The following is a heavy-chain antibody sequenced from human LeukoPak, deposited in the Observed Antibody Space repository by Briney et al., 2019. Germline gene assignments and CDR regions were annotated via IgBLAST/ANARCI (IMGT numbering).Heavy chain of an antibody. V-gene: IGHV3-21*04. Sequence: GGSLRLSCAASGFTFSGYTMNWVRQAPGKGLERVSSITSSSSYIYYADSVKGRFTISRDNAKNSLFLQMNSLRAEDTAVYYCAKEGGYGELSSYFDYWGQGTLVTVSS. J-gene: IGHJ4*02. CDR1: GFTFSGYT. D-gene: IGHD3-16*02. CDR3: AKEGGYGELSSYFDY. CDR2: ITSSSSYI.